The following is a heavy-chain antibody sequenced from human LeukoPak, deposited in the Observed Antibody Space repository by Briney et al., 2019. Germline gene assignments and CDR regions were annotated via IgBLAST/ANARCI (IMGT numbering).Heavy chain of an antibody. Sequence: GGSLRLSCAASGFTFSSYAMSWIRQAPGKGLEWVSYISSSGSTIYYADSVKGRFTISRDNAKNSLYLQMNSLRAEDTAVYYCARDYCSSTSCYKYFQHWGQGTLVTVSS. V-gene: IGHV3-11*01. D-gene: IGHD2-2*02. J-gene: IGHJ1*01. CDR3: ARDYCSSTSCYKYFQH. CDR2: ISSSGSTI. CDR1: GFTFSSYA.